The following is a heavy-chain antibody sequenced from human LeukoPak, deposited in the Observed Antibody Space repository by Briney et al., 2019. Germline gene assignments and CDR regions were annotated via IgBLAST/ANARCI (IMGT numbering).Heavy chain of an antibody. CDR1: GGSMTNYY. J-gene: IGHJ5*02. V-gene: IGHV4-4*07. CDR2: ISATGRT. D-gene: IGHD6-19*01. CDR3: ARDFGTVPDSSGWNGEIDP. Sequence: PSETLSLTCTVSGGSMTNYYWSWIRQPAGEGLEWIGRISATGRTNYNPSLGSRVTMSADTSKNQFSLTLNSVTAADTAVYYCARDFGTVPDSSGWNGEIDPWGQGTLVTVSS.